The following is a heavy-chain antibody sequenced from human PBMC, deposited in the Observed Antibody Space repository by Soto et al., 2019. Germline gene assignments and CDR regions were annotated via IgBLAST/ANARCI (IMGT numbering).Heavy chain of an antibody. Sequence: QVQLVQSGAEVKKPGSSVKVSCKASGGTFSSYAISWVRQAPGQGLEWMGGIIPIFGTANYAQKFQGRVTXRALEXXSTAYMELSSLRSEDTAVYYCARGCSYYYYYGMDVWGQGTTVTVSS. V-gene: IGHV1-69*12. CDR1: GGTFSSYA. D-gene: IGHD2-15*01. CDR3: ARGCSYYYYYGMDV. J-gene: IGHJ6*02. CDR2: IIPIFGTA.